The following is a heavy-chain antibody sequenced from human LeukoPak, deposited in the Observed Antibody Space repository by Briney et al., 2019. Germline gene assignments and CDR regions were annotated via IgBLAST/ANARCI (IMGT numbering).Heavy chain of an antibody. D-gene: IGHD4-17*01. V-gene: IGHV3-21*01. CDR3: ARDRLYGDYDSNFDS. Sequence: GGSLRLSCAASGFTFSGYSMNWVRQAPGKGLEWVSSISGNSNNIFYADSVRGRFTISRDNTKNSLYLQMNRLSADDTALYYCARDRLYGDYDSNFDSWGQGTLVTVSS. J-gene: IGHJ4*02. CDR1: GFTFSGYS. CDR2: ISGNSNNI.